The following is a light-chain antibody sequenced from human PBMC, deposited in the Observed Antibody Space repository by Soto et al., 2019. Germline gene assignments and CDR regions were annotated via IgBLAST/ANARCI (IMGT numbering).Light chain of an antibody. CDR3: QSYVSSLSGWV. CDR2: GNS. V-gene: IGLV1-40*01. J-gene: IGLJ3*02. Sequence: QSVLTQPPSVSGAPGQRVTISCTGSSSNIGAGYDVHWYQQLPGTAPKLLIYGNSNRPSGVPDRFSGSKSGTSASLAITGLQAEDYADYYCQSYVSSLSGWVFGGGTKLTVL. CDR1: SSNIGAGYD.